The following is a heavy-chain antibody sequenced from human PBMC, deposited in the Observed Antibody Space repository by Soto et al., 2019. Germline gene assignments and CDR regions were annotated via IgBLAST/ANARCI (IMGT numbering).Heavy chain of an antibody. Sequence: GGSLRLSCAASGFTFSNYWMSWVRQAPGKGLEWVANIKEDGSKKKYVDSVKGRFTISRDNAKNSLYLQMISLRAEDTAVYYCARDYGDYRFDYWGQGTLVTVSS. V-gene: IGHV3-7*01. CDR1: GFTFSNYW. D-gene: IGHD4-17*01. J-gene: IGHJ4*02. CDR2: IKEDGSKK. CDR3: ARDYGDYRFDY.